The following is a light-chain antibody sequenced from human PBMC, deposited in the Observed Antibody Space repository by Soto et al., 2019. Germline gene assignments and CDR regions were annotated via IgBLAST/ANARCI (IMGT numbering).Light chain of an antibody. Sequence: DIQMTQSPSTLSASVGDRVTITCRASQSVTTWLAWYQQKPGKAPKLLIYKASTLESGVPSRFSGSGSGTEFTLTISSLQPDDFATYYCQQYNDYSWTFGRGTKVEIK. CDR2: KAS. CDR3: QQYNDYSWT. J-gene: IGKJ1*01. CDR1: QSVTTW. V-gene: IGKV1-5*03.